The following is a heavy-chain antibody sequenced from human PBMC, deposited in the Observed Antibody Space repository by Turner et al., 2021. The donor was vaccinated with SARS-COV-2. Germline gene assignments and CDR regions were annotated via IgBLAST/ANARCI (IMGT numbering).Heavy chain of an antibody. CDR1: GFTVSSNY. V-gene: IGHV3-53*02. CDR3: ASRAANVNTWRYLDY. D-gene: IGHD2-15*01. J-gene: IGHJ4*02. Sequence: EVRLMETGGGLIQPGGSLRLSCAASGFTVSSNYMSWVRQAPGKGLEWVSVIYSGGTPYYADSVKGRFTISRDNAKNSLYLEMNSLRAEDTALYYCASRAANVNTWRYLDYWGQGTLVTVSS. CDR2: IYSGGTP.